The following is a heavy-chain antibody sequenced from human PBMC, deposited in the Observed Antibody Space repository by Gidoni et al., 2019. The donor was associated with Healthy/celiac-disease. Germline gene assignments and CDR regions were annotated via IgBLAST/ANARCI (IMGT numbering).Heavy chain of an antibody. CDR2: INPSGGST. V-gene: IGHV1-46*03. J-gene: IGHJ6*03. CDR3: ARRCRSGDRRGYYYYYMDV. D-gene: IGHD7-27*01. CDR1: GYTFTSYY. Sequence: QVQLVQSGAEVKKPGASVKVSCKASGYTFTSYYMHWVRQAPGQGLEWMGIINPSGGSTSYAQKFQGRVTMTRDTSTSTVYMELSSLRSEDTAVYYCARRCRSGDRRGYYYYYMDVWGKGTTVTVSS.